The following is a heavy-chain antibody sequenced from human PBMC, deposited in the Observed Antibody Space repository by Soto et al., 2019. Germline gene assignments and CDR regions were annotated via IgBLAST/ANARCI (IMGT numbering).Heavy chain of an antibody. J-gene: IGHJ4*02. D-gene: IGHD6-19*01. CDR2: VSHDGRNT. Sequence: VQLVESGGGVVQPGRSLRLSCAASGFTFSDYAMHWVRQAPGKGLEWVAVVSHDGRNTHYADSVKGRFTISRDSXXXXXXXXXXXXXXXXXAXXXXAXXGRQWLVTSDFNYWGQGALVTISS. CDR1: GFTFSDYA. V-gene: IGHV3-30*03. CDR3: AXXGRQWLVTSDFNY.